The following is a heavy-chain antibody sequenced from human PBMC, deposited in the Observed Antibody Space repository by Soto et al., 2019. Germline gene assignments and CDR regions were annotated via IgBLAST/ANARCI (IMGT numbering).Heavy chain of an antibody. CDR1: GYLVSSNY. D-gene: IGHD1-26*01. Sequence: GGSLILSCVASGYLVSSNYLSWVRQAPGKGLECVSAMYSGGGRYYAGSVKGRFTISRDNSKNTQYLQMDSVRVEDTCVYYCARVVVGDNPPYGFDPWGKGTLVTVSS. V-gene: IGHV3-53*01. CDR3: ARVVVGDNPPYGFDP. CDR2: MYSGGGR. J-gene: IGHJ5*02.